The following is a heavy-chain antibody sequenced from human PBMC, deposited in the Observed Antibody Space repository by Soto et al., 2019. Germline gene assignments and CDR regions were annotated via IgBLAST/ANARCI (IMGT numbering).Heavy chain of an antibody. CDR1: GFTFSSYS. Sequence: EVQLVESGGGLVKPGGSLRLSCAASGFTFSSYSMNWVRQAPGKGLEWVSSISSSSSYIYYADSVKGRFTISRDNAKNSRYLQMNSLRAEDTAVYYCARDLTGVSARFDYWGQGTLVTVSS. CDR2: ISSSSSYI. D-gene: IGHD3-16*01. CDR3: ARDLTGVSARFDY. J-gene: IGHJ4*02. V-gene: IGHV3-21*01.